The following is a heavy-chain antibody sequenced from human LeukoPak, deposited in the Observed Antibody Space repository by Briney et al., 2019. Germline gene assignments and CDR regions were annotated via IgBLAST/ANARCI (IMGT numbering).Heavy chain of an antibody. Sequence: GASVNVSCKASGYTFTSYDINWVRQATGQGLEWMGWMNPNSGNTGYAQKFQGRVTMTRNTSISTAYMELSSLRSEDTAVFYCARGDYYGSPKVVAAWGQGTLVTVSS. J-gene: IGHJ5*02. CDR1: GYTFTSYD. CDR2: MNPNSGNT. D-gene: IGHD3-10*01. CDR3: ARGDYYGSPKVVAA. V-gene: IGHV1-8*01.